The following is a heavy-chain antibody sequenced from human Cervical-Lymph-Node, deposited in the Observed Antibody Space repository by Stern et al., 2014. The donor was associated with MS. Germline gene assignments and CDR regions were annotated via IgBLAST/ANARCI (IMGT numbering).Heavy chain of an antibody. D-gene: IGHD2-2*01. J-gene: IGHJ5*02. CDR1: GFTFVDYE. V-gene: IGHV3-9*01. CDR2: INWNSGNM. Sequence: QLVESGGGLVHPGGSLRLSCEGSGFTFVDYEMHLVRPAPGKGLEWVSGINWNSGNMDYANSGKRRFTISRDNAKNSVYLQVNGLRVEDTAVYYCARDRGGGIPDQKWFDPWGQGTRVTVSS. CDR3: ARDRGGGIPDQKWFDP.